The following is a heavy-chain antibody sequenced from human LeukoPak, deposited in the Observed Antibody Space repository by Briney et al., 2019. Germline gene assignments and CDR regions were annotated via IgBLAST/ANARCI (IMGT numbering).Heavy chain of an antibody. CDR2: IYSGGST. V-gene: IGHV3-66*01. J-gene: IGHJ6*02. D-gene: IGHD3-10*01. CDR3: ARAPGYYYGMDV. CDR1: GFTFSSNY. Sequence: PGGSLRLSCAASGFTFSSNYMSWVRQAPGKGLEWVSVIYSGGSTYYADSVKGRFTISRDNSKNTLYLQMNSLRAEDTAVYYCARAPGYYYGMDVWGQGTTVTVSS.